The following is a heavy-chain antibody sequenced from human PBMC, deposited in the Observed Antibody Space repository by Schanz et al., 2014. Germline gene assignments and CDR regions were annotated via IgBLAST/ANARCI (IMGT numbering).Heavy chain of an antibody. D-gene: IGHD1-1*01. CDR3: ARGTDWNLHY. CDR2: LSGSGGST. Sequence: EVQLLESGGGLVQPGGSLRLSCAASGFTFSSYAMSWVRQAPGKGLEWVSALSGSGGSTYYADSVKGRFTISRDNSKNTLYLQMNSLRTEYTAVYYCARGTDWNLHYWGQGALVTVSS. J-gene: IGHJ4*02. CDR1: GFTFSSYA. V-gene: IGHV3-23*01.